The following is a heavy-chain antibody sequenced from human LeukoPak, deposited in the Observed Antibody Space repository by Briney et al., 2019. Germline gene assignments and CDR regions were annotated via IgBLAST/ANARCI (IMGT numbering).Heavy chain of an antibody. Sequence: KPSGTLSLTCAVSGGSISSSNWWSWLRQPPGKGLEWGGEIYHSGSTNYNPSLKSRVTISVDKSKDQFSLKLSSVTAADTAVYYCARGGYYGSANDFRFDPWGQGTLVTVSS. CDR3: ARGGYYGSANDFRFDP. J-gene: IGHJ5*02. D-gene: IGHD3-10*01. CDR1: GGSISSSNW. V-gene: IGHV4-4*02. CDR2: IYHSGST.